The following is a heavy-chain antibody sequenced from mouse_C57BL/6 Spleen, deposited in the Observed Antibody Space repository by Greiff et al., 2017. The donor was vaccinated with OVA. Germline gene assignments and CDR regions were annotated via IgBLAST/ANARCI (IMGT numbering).Heavy chain of an antibody. J-gene: IGHJ1*03. CDR2: ISSGGDYI. V-gene: IGHV5S21*01. Sequence: EVQLVESGEGLVKPGGSLKLSCAASGFTFSSYAMSWVRQTPEKRLEWVAYISSGGDYIYYADTVKGRFTISRDNARNTLYLQMSSLKSEDTAMYFCARDGGISSYWYFDVWGTGTTVTVSS. CDR3: ARDGGISSYWYFDV. D-gene: IGHD1-1*01. CDR1: GFTFSSYA.